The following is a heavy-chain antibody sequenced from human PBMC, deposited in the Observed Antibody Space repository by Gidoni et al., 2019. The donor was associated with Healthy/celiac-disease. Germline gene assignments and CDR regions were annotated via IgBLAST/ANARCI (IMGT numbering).Heavy chain of an antibody. CDR3: ARGLVGATLYYFDY. Sequence: QVQLVESGGGVVQPGRSLRLSCAASGFTFSSYGMHWVRQAPGKGLEWVAVIWYDGSNKYYADSVKGRFTISRDNSKNTLYLQMNSLRAEDTAVYYCARGLVGATLYYFDYWGQGTLVTVSS. D-gene: IGHD1-26*01. CDR1: GFTFSSYG. V-gene: IGHV3-33*01. J-gene: IGHJ4*02. CDR2: IWYDGSNK.